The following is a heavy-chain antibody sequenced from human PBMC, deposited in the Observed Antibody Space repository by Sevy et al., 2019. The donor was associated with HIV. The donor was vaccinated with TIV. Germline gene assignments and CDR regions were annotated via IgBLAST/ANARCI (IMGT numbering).Heavy chain of an antibody. J-gene: IGHJ6*03. CDR3: ARISPDIVVVPAAIESYYYYYMDV. CDR1: GYTFTSYG. Sequence: ASVKVSCKASGYTFTSYGISWVRQAPGQGLEWMGWISAYNGNTNYAQKLQGRVTMTTDTSTSTAYMELRSLRSDDTAVYYCARISPDIVVVPAAIESYYYYYMDVWGKGTTVTVSS. D-gene: IGHD2-2*02. CDR2: ISAYNGNT. V-gene: IGHV1-18*01.